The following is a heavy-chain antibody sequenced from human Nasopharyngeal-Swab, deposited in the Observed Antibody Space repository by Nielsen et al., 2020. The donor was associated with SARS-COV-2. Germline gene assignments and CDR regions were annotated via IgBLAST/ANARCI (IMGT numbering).Heavy chain of an antibody. CDR1: GFTFSNSG. D-gene: IGHD4/OR15-4a*01. CDR3: AKDVHADYGGIDY. J-gene: IGHJ4*02. V-gene: IGHV3-30*18. CDR2: ISYDGSNE. Sequence: GGSLRLSCAASGFTFSNSGMDWVRQAPGKGLEWVAVISYDGSNEYYGDSVKGRFTISRDNSKNTLYLQMNSLRVDDTAVYYCAKDVHADYGGIDYWDQGILVTVSS.